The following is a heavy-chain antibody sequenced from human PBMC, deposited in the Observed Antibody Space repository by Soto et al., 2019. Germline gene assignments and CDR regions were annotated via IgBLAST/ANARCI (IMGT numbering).Heavy chain of an antibody. V-gene: IGHV3-30-3*01. CDR3: ARAPTDDSSGYYLDY. CDR1: GFTFSSYA. Sequence: VGSLRLSCAASGFTFSSYAMHWVRQAPGKGLEWVAVISYDGSNKYYADSVKGRFTISRDNSKNTLYLQMNSLRAEDTAVYYCARAPTDDSSGYYLDYWGQGTLVTVSS. D-gene: IGHD3-22*01. J-gene: IGHJ4*02. CDR2: ISYDGSNK.